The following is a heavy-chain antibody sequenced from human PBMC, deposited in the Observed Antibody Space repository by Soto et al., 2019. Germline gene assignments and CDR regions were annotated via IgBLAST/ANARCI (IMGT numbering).Heavy chain of an antibody. CDR3: ARVRPAGNPSNYYYYGMDV. CDR2: IYYSGST. CDR1: GGSISSGGYY. V-gene: IGHV4-31*03. J-gene: IGHJ6*02. D-gene: IGHD6-19*01. Sequence: QVQLQDAGPGLVKPSQTLSLTCTVSGGSISSGGYYWSWIRQHPGKGLEWIGYIYYSGSTYYNPSLKSRVTISVDTSKNQFSLKLSSVTAADTAVYYCARVRPAGNPSNYYYYGMDVWGQGTTVTDSS.